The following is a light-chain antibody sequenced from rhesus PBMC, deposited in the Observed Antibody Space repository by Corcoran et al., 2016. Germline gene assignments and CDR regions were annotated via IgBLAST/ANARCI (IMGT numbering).Light chain of an antibody. J-gene: IGKJ4*01. CDR3: QQRNSYPLT. CDR2: DAS. V-gene: IGKV1-38*01. Sequence: DIQLTQSPSSLSASVGDRVTITCRASQGISSYLAWYPQKSGKAPKLLIYDASHLQSGVPSRFSGSGSGKEFTLPISSLQPEDFETYYCQQRNSYPLTFGGGTKVEIK. CDR1: QGISSY.